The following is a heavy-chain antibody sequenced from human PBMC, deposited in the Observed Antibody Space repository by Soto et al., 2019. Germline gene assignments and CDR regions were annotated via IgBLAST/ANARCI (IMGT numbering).Heavy chain of an antibody. CDR1: GDIFTNYA. CDR3: ARRSRDGDGTFDH. D-gene: IGHD1-26*01. CDR2: INAANGNT. Sequence: ASVKVSCKASGDIFTNYAFHWVRQAPGQGLEWMGRINAANGNTEYSQKFQGRVTITRDTSASTAYMEVSSLKYEDTAVYYCARRSRDGDGTFDHWGQGTLVTVS. V-gene: IGHV1-3*01. J-gene: IGHJ4*02.